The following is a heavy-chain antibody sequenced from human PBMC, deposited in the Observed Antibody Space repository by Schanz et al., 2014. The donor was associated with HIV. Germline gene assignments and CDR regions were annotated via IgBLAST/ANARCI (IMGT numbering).Heavy chain of an antibody. CDR1: GYTFTAYY. CDR2: INPNSGGT. Sequence: QVQLVQSGAEVKKPGASVKVSCKASGYTFTAYYIHWVRQAPGQGLEWMGWINPNSGGTNSAQKFQGRVTMSRDTSISTAYMEVRSLRSDDTALYFCARDLVDSSTWYDAFDIWGQGTKVTVSS. CDR3: ARDLVDSSTWYDAFDI. V-gene: IGHV1-2*02. J-gene: IGHJ3*02. D-gene: IGHD6-13*01.